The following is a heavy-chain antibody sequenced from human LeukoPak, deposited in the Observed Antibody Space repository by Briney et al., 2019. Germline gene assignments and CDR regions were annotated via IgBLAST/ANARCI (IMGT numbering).Heavy chain of an antibody. CDR1: GGSISSGGYY. D-gene: IGHD3-3*01. Sequence: SETLSHTCAVSGGSISSGGYYWSWIRQHPGKGLEWIGYIYYSGSTYYNPSLKSRVTISVDTSKNQFSLKLSSVTAADTAVYYCARSLFHDDFNWFDPWGQGTLVTVSS. V-gene: IGHV4-31*11. CDR3: ARSLFHDDFNWFDP. J-gene: IGHJ5*02. CDR2: IYYSGST.